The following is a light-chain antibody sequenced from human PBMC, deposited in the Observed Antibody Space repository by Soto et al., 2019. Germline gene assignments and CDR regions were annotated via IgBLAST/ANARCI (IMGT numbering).Light chain of an antibody. Sequence: EIEMTQSPATLTLSPGERATLSCRASQSVGTNLAWYQQKPGQAPRLLIFGASTRATGVPARISGSGSGTDFTLTISSLQSEDFAMYYCQQYNNWPETFGQGTKVEIK. CDR1: QSVGTN. J-gene: IGKJ1*01. V-gene: IGKV3-15*01. CDR3: QQYNNWPET. CDR2: GAS.